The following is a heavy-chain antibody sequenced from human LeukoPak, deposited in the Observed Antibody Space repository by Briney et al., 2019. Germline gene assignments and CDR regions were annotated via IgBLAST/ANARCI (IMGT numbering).Heavy chain of an antibody. CDR2: IKQDGSEK. CDR1: GFTFSTYW. V-gene: IGHV3-7*04. J-gene: IGHJ4*02. D-gene: IGHD6-13*01. Sequence: PGGSLRLSCAASGFTFSTYWLSWVRRAPGKGLEWVANIKQDGSEKNYVDSVKGRFTISRDSAKNSLYLQMNSLRAEDTAVYYCARGIEAAGSLFDYWGQGTLVTVSS. CDR3: ARGIEAAGSLFDY.